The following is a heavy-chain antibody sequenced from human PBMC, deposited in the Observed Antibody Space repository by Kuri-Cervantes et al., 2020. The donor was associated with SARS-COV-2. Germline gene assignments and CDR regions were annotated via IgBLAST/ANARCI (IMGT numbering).Heavy chain of an antibody. CDR3: ARRSAARPRGLFDY. D-gene: IGHD6-6*01. V-gene: IGHV4-39*01. CDR1: GGSISSYY. J-gene: IGHJ4*02. Sequence: GSLRLSCTVSGGSISSYYWGWIRQPPGKGLEWIGSIYYSGNTYYNLSLKSRVTIYVDTSKNQFSLKLSSVTAADTAVYYCARRSAARPRGLFDYWGQGTLVTVSS. CDR2: IYYSGNT.